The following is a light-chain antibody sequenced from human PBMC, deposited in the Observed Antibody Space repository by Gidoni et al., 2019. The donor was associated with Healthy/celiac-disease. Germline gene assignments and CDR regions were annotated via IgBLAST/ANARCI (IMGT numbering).Light chain of an antibody. J-gene: IGKJ5*01. Sequence: EIVLTQSPGTLSLSPGERATLSCRASQSVSSSYLAWYQQKPGQAPRRLIYGASSRATGIPDRFSGSESGTDFTLTISRLEPEDFAVYYCQQYGSSPVTFGQGTRLEIK. CDR2: GAS. CDR1: QSVSSSY. CDR3: QQYGSSPVT. V-gene: IGKV3-20*01.